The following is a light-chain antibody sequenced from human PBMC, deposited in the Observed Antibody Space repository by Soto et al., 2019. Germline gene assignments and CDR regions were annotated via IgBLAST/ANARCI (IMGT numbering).Light chain of an antibody. V-gene: IGKV3-20*01. Sequence: EIVLTQSPGTLSLSPGERATLSCRASQTVTSLEWYQQKPGQAPRLLIYVASTRATGIPDRFTGAGSGTDFTLTVSRLEPEDFAVYYCQHYGGSPAISFGQGTRLDIK. CDR1: QTVTS. J-gene: IGKJ5*01. CDR2: VAS. CDR3: QHYGGSPAIS.